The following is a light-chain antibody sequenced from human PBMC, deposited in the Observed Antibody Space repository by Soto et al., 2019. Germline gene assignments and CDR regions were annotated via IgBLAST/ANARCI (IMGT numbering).Light chain of an antibody. CDR3: QQYGNWPRT. V-gene: IGKV3-15*01. CDR2: DAS. CDR1: QSVRSN. Sequence: IVMTQSPATLSVSPGERATVSCRASQSVRSNLAWFQQKPGQAPRLLIFDASTRATGIPARFSGSGSGTEFTLTISGLQSEDFAVYYCQQYGNWPRTFGQGTKVEIK. J-gene: IGKJ1*01.